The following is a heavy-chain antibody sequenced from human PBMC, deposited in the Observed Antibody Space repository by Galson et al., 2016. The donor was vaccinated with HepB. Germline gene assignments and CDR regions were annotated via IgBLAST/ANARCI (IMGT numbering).Heavy chain of an antibody. Sequence: SETLSLTCTVSGASISDSNWWTWVRQVPGKGLEWIGEIYHTGTSNNNPFLSSRFTLSVDKSRNLISLNVTSVTAPDTAVCYCARAAIIPGARMVFDPWGQGILVTVSS. CDR3: ARAAIIPGARMVFDP. V-gene: IGHV4-4*02. CDR2: IYHTGTS. CDR1: GASISDSNW. D-gene: IGHD2-2*01. J-gene: IGHJ5*02.